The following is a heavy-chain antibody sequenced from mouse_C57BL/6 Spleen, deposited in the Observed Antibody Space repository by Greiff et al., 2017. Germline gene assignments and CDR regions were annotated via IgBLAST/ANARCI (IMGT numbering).Heavy chain of an antibody. CDR3: ARGGSSGDWVAY. J-gene: IGHJ3*01. V-gene: IGHV1-52*01. Sequence: QVQLQQPGAELVRPGSSVKLSCKASGYTFTSYWMHWVKQRPIQGLEWIGNIDPSDSETHYNQKFKDKATLTVDKSSSTAYMQLSSLTSEDSAVYYCARGGSSGDWVAYWGQGTLVTVSA. D-gene: IGHD3-2*02. CDR2: IDPSDSET. CDR1: GYTFTSYW.